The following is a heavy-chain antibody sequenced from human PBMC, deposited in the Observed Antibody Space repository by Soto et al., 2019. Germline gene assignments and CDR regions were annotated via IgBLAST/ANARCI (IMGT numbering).Heavy chain of an antibody. D-gene: IGHD3-9*01. CDR3: ARGRYDILTGYYASFDY. CDR2: IIPIFGTA. CDR1: GGTFSSYA. J-gene: IGHJ4*02. V-gene: IGHV1-69*06. Sequence: QVQLVQSGAEVKKPGSSVKVSCKASGGTFSSYAISWVRQAPGQGLEWMGGIIPIFGTANYAQKFQGRVTITADKYTSTAYMELSSLRSEDTAVYYCARGRYDILTGYYASFDYWGQGTLVTVSS.